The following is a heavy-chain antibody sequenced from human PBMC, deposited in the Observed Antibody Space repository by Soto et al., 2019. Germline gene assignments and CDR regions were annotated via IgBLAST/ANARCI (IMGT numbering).Heavy chain of an antibody. D-gene: IGHD1-26*01. V-gene: IGHV3-30-3*01. CDR1: GFTFSSYA. J-gene: IGHJ2*01. CDR3: ARPLWRDDSKWGYFDL. CDR2: ISYDGSNK. Sequence: QVQLVESGGGVVQPGRSLRLSCAASGFTFSSYAMHWVRQAPGKGLEWVAVISYDGSNKYYTDSVKGRFTISRDNSKNTLNLQMNSLRAEDTAVYYCARPLWRDDSKWGYFDLWGRGTLVTVSS.